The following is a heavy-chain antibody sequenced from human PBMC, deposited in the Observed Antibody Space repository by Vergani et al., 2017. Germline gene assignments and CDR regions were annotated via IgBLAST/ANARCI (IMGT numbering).Heavy chain of an antibody. V-gene: IGHV1-46*01. Sequence: QVQLVQSGAEVKKPGASVKVSCKASGYTFTSYYMHWVRQAPGQGLEWMGIINPSGGSTSYAQKFQGRVTITADKSTSTAYMELSSLRSEDTAVYYCARGRITMVRGVSSKGPYYYYMDVWGKGTTVTVSS. CDR3: ARGRITMVRGVSSKGPYYYYMDV. CDR2: INPSGGST. CDR1: GYTFTSYY. J-gene: IGHJ6*03. D-gene: IGHD3-10*01.